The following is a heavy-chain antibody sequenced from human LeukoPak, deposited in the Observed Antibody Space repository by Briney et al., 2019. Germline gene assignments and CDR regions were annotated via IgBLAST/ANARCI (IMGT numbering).Heavy chain of an antibody. V-gene: IGHV3-23*01. CDR3: AKDSYGDYNFDY. CDR1: GFTFSSYA. CDR2: ISGSGGST. J-gene: IGHJ4*02. D-gene: IGHD4-17*01. Sequence: GGSLRLSCAASGFTFSSYAMSWVRQAPGKGLEWVSAISGSGGSTYYADSVKGRFTISRENSKSTLYLQMNSLRAEDTAVYYCAKDSYGDYNFDYWGQGTLVTVSS.